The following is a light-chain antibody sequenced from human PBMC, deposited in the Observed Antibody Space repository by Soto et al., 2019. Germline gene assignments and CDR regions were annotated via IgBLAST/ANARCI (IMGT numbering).Light chain of an antibody. CDR2: EVI. V-gene: IGLV2-14*01. CDR3: SSYTSGSTYV. J-gene: IGLJ1*01. CDR1: SSDVGTYNY. Sequence: QSVLTQPASVSGSPGQSITISCTGTSSDVGTYNYVSWYQQYPGKAPKLMIYEVINRPSGVSSRFSGSKSGNTASLTISGLQTEDEADYFCSSYTSGSTYVFGTGTKVTVL.